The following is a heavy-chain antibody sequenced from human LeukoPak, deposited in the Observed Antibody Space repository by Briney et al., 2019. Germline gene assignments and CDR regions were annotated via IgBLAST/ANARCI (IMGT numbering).Heavy chain of an antibody. V-gene: IGHV3-30*03. CDR1: GFTFSSYG. Sequence: GGSLRLSCAASGFTFSSYGMHWVRQAPGKGLEWVAVISYDGSNKYYADSVKGRFTISRDNSKNTLYLQMNSLRAEDTAVYYCARDRREITYYDFWSGYSNWFDPWGQGTLVTVSS. CDR2: ISYDGSNK. CDR3: ARDRREITYYDFWSGYSNWFDP. D-gene: IGHD3-3*01. J-gene: IGHJ5*02.